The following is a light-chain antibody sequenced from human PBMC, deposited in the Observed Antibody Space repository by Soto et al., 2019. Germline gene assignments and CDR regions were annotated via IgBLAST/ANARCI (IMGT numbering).Light chain of an antibody. CDR3: QEYNTWPWT. J-gene: IGKJ1*01. CDR1: QSVSYN. CDR2: GPS. Sequence: EIVMTQSPATLTVSPGERVTLSCRASQSVSYNLAWYQQKPGQAPRLLIYGPSTRATGIPARFTGSGSGTEFILTITSLQSEDSAVYYCQEYNTWPWTFGQGTKVDIK. V-gene: IGKV3-15*01.